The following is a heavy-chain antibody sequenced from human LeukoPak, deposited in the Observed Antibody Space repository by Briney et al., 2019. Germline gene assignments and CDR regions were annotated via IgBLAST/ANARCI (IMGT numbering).Heavy chain of an antibody. Sequence: PSETLSLTCTVSGGSISSSSYYWGWIRQPPGKGLEWIGSIYYSGSTYYNPSLKSRVTISVDTSKNQFSLKLSSVTAADTALYYCARHVLHSPFDYWGQGTLVTVSS. CDR3: ARHVLHSPFDY. V-gene: IGHV4-39*01. CDR1: GGSISSSSYY. CDR2: IYYSGST. D-gene: IGHD2-8*01. J-gene: IGHJ4*02.